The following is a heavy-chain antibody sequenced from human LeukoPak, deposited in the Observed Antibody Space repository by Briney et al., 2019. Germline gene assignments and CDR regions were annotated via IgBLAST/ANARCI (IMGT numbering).Heavy chain of an antibody. CDR3: ARGQAAGAAYYYYYMDV. D-gene: IGHD6-13*01. CDR1: GGTFSSYA. J-gene: IGHJ6*03. V-gene: IGHV1-69*05. Sequence: SVKVSCKASGGTFSSYAISWVRQAPGQGPEWMGGIIPIFGTANYAQKFQGRVTITTDESTSTAYMELSSLRSEDTAVYYCARGQAAGAAYYYYYMDVWGKGTTVTVSS. CDR2: IIPIFGTA.